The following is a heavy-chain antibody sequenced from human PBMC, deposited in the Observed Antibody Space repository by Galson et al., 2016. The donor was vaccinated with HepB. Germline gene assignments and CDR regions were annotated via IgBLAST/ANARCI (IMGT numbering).Heavy chain of an antibody. CDR1: GFTFRTFS. Sequence: SLRLSCAASGFTFRTFSMDWVRQAPGKGMEWVSYISGDSETIYDADSVKGRFTISRDNAKSSLNLQMNALRDEDTAVYYCARGLYSNSFDLWGQGTPVTVS. D-gene: IGHD4-11*01. J-gene: IGHJ5*02. V-gene: IGHV3-48*02. CDR3: ARGLYSNSFDL. CDR2: ISGDSETI.